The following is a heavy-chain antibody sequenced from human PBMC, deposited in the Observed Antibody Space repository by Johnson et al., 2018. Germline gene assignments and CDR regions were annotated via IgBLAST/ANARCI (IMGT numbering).Heavy chain of an antibody. Sequence: QLVESGGGLVQPGRSLRLSCTASGFTFGDYAMSWFRQAPGKGLEWVGFIRSKAYGGTTEYAASVKGRFTISRDDSKSIAYLQMNSLKTEDTAVYYCTRDLRDDYVWGSYRSNDAFDIWGQGTMVTVSS. D-gene: IGHD3-16*02. V-gene: IGHV3-49*03. J-gene: IGHJ3*02. CDR1: GFTFGDYA. CDR2: IRSKAYGGTT. CDR3: TRDLRDDYVWGSYRSNDAFDI.